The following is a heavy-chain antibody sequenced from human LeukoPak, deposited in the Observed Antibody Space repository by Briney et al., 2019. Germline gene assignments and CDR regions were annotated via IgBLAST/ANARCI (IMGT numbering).Heavy chain of an antibody. D-gene: IGHD3-22*01. CDR1: GDSISGYY. Sequence: SETLSLTCTVSGDSISGYYWSWIRQPPGKGLEWIGYIYHSGSTYYNPSLKSRVTISVDRSKNQFSLKLSSVTAADTAVYYCARGGGITMIGSNDAFDIWGQGTMVTVSS. V-gene: IGHV4-30-2*01. J-gene: IGHJ3*02. CDR3: ARGGGITMIGSNDAFDI. CDR2: IYHSGST.